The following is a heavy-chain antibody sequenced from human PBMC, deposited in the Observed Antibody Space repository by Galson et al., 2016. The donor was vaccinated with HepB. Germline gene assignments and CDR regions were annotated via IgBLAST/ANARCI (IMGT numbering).Heavy chain of an antibody. J-gene: IGHJ4*02. D-gene: IGHD2-21*01. CDR3: ARLNTLWWAFDY. V-gene: IGHV4-39*07. Sequence: SETLSLTCTVSGGSVSITSYYWGWIRQPPGKGLEWIGEINHSGSTNYNSSLKSRVTISVDTSKNEFSLKLSSVTAADTAVYYCARLNTLWWAFDYWGQGTLVTVSS. CDR2: INHSGST. CDR1: GGSVSITSYY.